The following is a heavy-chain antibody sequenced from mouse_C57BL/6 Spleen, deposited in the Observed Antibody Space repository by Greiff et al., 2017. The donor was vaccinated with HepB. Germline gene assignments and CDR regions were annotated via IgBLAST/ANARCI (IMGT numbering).Heavy chain of an antibody. D-gene: IGHD1-1*01. V-gene: IGHV1-15*01. Sequence: VKLQESGAELVRPGASVTLSCKASGYTFTDYEMHWVKQTPVHGLEWIGAIDPETGGTAYNQKFKGKAILTADKSSSTAYMELRSLTSEDSAVYYCTRLGYYGSSERYYAMDYWGQGTSVTVSS. J-gene: IGHJ4*01. CDR1: GYTFTDYE. CDR2: IDPETGGT. CDR3: TRLGYYGSSERYYAMDY.